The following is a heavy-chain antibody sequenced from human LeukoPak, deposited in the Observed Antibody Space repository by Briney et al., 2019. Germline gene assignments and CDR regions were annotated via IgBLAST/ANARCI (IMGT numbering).Heavy chain of an antibody. CDR3: ARGSSTRVYYYYYMDV. D-gene: IGHD6-6*01. V-gene: IGHV1-2*02. J-gene: IGHJ6*03. CDR1: GYTFTGYY. CDR2: INPYSGGT. Sequence: ASVKVSCKASGYTFTGYYMHWVRQAPGQGLEWMGWINPYSGGTNYEQKFQGRVTMTRDTSISTAYMEVSRVRSDDTAMYYCARGSSTRVYYYYYMDVWGKGTTVTVSS.